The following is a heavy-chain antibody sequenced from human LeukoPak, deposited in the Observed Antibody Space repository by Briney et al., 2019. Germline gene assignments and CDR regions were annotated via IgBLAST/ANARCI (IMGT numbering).Heavy chain of an antibody. V-gene: IGHV4-38-2*02. J-gene: IGHJ4*02. Sequence: SETLSLTCTVSGYSISSGYYWGWIRQPPGKGLEWIGNIYHGGSTYYNPSLKSRVTISVDTSKNQFSLKVRSVTAADTAVYYCASAVVEQQLFRYWGQGTLVTVSS. CDR3: ASAVVEQQLFRY. CDR2: IYHGGST. CDR1: GYSISSGYY. D-gene: IGHD6-13*01.